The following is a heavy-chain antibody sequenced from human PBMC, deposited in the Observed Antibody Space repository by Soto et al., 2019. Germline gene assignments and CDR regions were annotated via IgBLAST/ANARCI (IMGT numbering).Heavy chain of an antibody. CDR2: ISGSGGST. CDR1: GFTFSSYA. V-gene: IGHV3-23*01. D-gene: IGHD6-13*01. CDR3: AKDRGDGSSWLGLDY. J-gene: IGHJ4*02. Sequence: GGSLRLSWAASGFTFSSYAMSWVRQAPGKGLEWVSAISGSGGSTYYADSVKGRFTISRDNSKNTLYLQMNSLRAEDTAVYYCAKDRGDGSSWLGLDYWAQGTLVTVSS.